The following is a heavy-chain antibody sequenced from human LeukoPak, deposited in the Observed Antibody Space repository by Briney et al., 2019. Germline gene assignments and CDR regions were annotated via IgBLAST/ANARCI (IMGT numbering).Heavy chain of an antibody. J-gene: IGHJ6*03. Sequence: PSETLSLTCAVYGGSFSGYYWSWIRQPPGKGLEWIGEINQSGSTNYNPSLKSRVTISVDTSKNQFPLRLSSVTAADTAVYYCARGELVIVPAVSYYFYYMDVWGRGTTVTVSS. CDR2: INQSGST. CDR1: GGSFSGYY. V-gene: IGHV4-34*01. CDR3: ARGELVIVPAVSYYFYYMDV. D-gene: IGHD2-2*01.